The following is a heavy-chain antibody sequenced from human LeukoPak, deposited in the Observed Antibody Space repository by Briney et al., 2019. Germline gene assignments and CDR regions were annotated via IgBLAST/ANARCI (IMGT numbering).Heavy chain of an antibody. CDR1: GGSFSGYY. Sequence: SVTLSLTCAVYGGSFSGYYWSWIRQPPGKGLEWIGEINHSGSTSYNPSLKSRVTISVDTSKNQFSLKLSSVTAADTAVYYCARGRKAAAGTGRVDYWGQGTLVTVSS. CDR2: INHSGST. CDR3: ARGRKAAAGTGRVDY. D-gene: IGHD6-13*01. J-gene: IGHJ4*02. V-gene: IGHV4-34*01.